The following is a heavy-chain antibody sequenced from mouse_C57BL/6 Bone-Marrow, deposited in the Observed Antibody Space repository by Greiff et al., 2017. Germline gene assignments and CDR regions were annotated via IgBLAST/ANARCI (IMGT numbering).Heavy chain of an antibody. Sequence: VKLVESGAELVRPGTSVKMSCKASGYTFTNYWIGWAKQRPGHGLEWIGDIYPGGGYTNYNEKFKGKATLTADKSSRTAYMQFSSLTSADSAIYYCARGDSNYGFFAYWGQGTLVTVSA. J-gene: IGHJ3*01. D-gene: IGHD2-5*01. CDR2: IYPGGGYT. V-gene: IGHV1-63*01. CDR3: ARGDSNYGFFAY. CDR1: GYTFTNYW.